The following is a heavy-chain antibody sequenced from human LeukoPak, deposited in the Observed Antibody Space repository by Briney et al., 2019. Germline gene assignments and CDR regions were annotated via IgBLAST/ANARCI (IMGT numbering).Heavy chain of an antibody. D-gene: IGHD5-18*01. CDR3: ARQPAATAAFDI. Sequence: PSETLSLTCTVSGGSISSYYWSWIRQHPATRLEWIAYVHNNGETKHNPSLKSRDTISVDTPNNQISLRLSSVTAADTAMYYCARQPAATAAFDIWGLGTMVTVSS. CDR2: VHNNGET. V-gene: IGHV4-59*08. CDR1: GGSISSYY. J-gene: IGHJ3*02.